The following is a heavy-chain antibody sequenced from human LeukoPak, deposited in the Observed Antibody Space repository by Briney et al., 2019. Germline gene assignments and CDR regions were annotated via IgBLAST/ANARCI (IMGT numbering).Heavy chain of an antibody. CDR1: GGSISSYY. CDR3: ARDRGGIAAAGRSYYFDY. V-gene: IGHV4-59*01. Sequence: SETLSLTCTVSGGSISSYYWSWIRQPPGKGLEWIGYIYYSGSTNYNPSLKSRVTISVDTSKNQFSLKLSSVTAADTAVYYCARDRGGIAAAGRSYYFDYWGQGTLVTVSP. J-gene: IGHJ4*02. D-gene: IGHD6-13*01. CDR2: IYYSGST.